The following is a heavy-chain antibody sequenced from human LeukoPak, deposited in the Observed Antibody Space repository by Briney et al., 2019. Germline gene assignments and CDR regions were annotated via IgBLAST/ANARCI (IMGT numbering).Heavy chain of an antibody. D-gene: IGHD7-27*01. J-gene: IGHJ4*02. CDR1: GFTFSTYT. V-gene: IGHV3-23*01. CDR2: IGNNGGGI. Sequence: GGSLRLSCAASGFTFSTYTMYWVRHPPGKRLEWVSIIGNNGGGIHYADSVKGRFTISRDNFKNALYLQMNSLRVENTAVYYCAIDPNWGTHSWGQGVLVTVSS. CDR3: AIDPNWGTHS.